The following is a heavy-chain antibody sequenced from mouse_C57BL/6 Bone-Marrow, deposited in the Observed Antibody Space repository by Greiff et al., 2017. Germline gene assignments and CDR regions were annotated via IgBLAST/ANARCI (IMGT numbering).Heavy chain of an antibody. CDR3: ARWDGNYVWYFDV. D-gene: IGHD2-1*01. V-gene: IGHV1-81*01. CDR1: GYTFTSSG. J-gene: IGHJ1*03. CDR2: IYPRSGNT. Sequence: VQLQQSGAELARPGASVKLSCKASGYTFTSSGISWVKQRTGQGLEWIGEIYPRSGNTYYNEKFKGKATLTADKSSSTAYMELRSLTSEDSAVYFCARWDGNYVWYFDVGGTGTTVTVSS.